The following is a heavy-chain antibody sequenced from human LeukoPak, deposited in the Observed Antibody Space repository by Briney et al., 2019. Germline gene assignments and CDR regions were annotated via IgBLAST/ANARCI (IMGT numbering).Heavy chain of an antibody. Sequence: PSETLSLTCAVYGGSFSGYYWSWIRQPPGKGLEWIGEINHSGSTNYNPSLKSRVTISVDTSKNQFSLKLSSVTAADTAVYYCARRRRSAVLCYYDSSGHNWFDPWGQGTLVTVSS. CDR3: ARRRRSAVLCYYDSSGHNWFDP. V-gene: IGHV4-34*01. CDR2: INHSGST. D-gene: IGHD3-22*01. CDR1: GGSFSGYY. J-gene: IGHJ5*02.